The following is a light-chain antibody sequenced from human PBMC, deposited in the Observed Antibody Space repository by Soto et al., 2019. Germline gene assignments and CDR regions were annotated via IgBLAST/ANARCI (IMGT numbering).Light chain of an antibody. Sequence: EIVLTQSPATLSLSPGERATLSCRASQSVGSYLAWYQQKPGQAPRLLIYDASNRATGIPPRFSGSGSGTDFTLTISSLEPEDFAVYYCQQRSNWPPLTFGGGNTVEI. CDR2: DAS. V-gene: IGKV3-11*01. CDR3: QQRSNWPPLT. CDR1: QSVGSY. J-gene: IGKJ4*01.